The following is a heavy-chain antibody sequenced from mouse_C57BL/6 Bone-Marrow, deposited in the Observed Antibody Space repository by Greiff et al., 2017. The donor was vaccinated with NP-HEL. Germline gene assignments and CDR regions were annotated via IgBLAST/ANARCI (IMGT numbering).Heavy chain of an antibody. Sequence: EVKLVESGPGLAKPSQTLSLTCSVTGYSITSDYWNWIRKFPGNKLEYMGYISYSGSTYYNPSLKSRISITRDTSKNQYYLQLNSVTTEDTATYYCARKATMMGYAMDYWGQGTSVTVSS. CDR1: GYSITSDY. CDR3: ARKATMMGYAMDY. CDR2: ISYSGST. D-gene: IGHD2-4*01. V-gene: IGHV3-8*01. J-gene: IGHJ4*01.